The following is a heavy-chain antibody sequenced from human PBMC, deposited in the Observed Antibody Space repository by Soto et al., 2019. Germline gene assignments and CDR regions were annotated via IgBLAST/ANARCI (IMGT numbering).Heavy chain of an antibody. V-gene: IGHV3-33*01. D-gene: IGHD1-26*01. CDR3: AREQFGGSYYAQGLSP. CDR2: IWYDGSNK. Sequence: GGSLRLSCAASGFTFSSYGMHWVRQAPGKGLEWVAVIWYDGSNKYYADSVKGRFTISRDNSKNTLYLQMNSLRAEDTAVYYCAREQFGGSYYAQGLSPWGQGTLVTVSS. CDR1: GFTFSSYG. J-gene: IGHJ5*02.